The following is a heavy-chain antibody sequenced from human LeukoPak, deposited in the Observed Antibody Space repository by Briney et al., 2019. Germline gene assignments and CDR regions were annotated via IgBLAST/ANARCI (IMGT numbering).Heavy chain of an antibody. CDR3: ARGTSTIVATFSF. Sequence: SETLSLTCAVSGYSISSGYYWGWIRQSPGRGQEWIGSISHSGATYYNPSLKSRVTISIDTSKNQFSLRLSSVTAADTAVYYCARGTSTIVATFSFWGQGTLVTVSS. V-gene: IGHV4-38-2*01. CDR2: ISHSGAT. D-gene: IGHD5-12*01. J-gene: IGHJ4*02. CDR1: GYSISSGYY.